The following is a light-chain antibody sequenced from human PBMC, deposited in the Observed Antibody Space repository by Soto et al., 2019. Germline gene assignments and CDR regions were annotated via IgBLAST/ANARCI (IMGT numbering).Light chain of an antibody. Sequence: QSALTQPASVSGSPGQSITISCTGTSSDIGSYNLVSWYQQHPGKAPKLIISEVTKRPSGISDRFSGSKSGSTASLTISGLQAEDEGDYYCCSYAGTSTHTVFGGGTQLTVL. V-gene: IGLV2-23*02. CDR1: SSDIGSYNL. CDR2: EVT. CDR3: CSYAGTSTHTV. J-gene: IGLJ7*01.